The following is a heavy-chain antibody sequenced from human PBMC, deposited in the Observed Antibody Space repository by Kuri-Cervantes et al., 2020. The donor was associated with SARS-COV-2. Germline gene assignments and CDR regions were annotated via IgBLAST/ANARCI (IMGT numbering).Heavy chain of an antibody. J-gene: IGHJ4*02. D-gene: IGHD2-2*02. Sequence: SETLSLTCTVSGGSISSYYWSWIRQPPGKGLEWIGYIYYSGSTNYNPSLKSRVTISVDTSKNQFSLKLSSVTAADTAVYYCARGVGSTLAAKPVGYFDYWGQGTLVTVSS. CDR2: IYYSGST. CDR1: GGSISSYY. CDR3: ARGVGSTLAAKPVGYFDY. V-gene: IGHV4-59*01.